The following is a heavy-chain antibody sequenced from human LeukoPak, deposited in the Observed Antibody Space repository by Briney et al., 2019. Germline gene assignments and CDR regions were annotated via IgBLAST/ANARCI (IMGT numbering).Heavy chain of an antibody. J-gene: IGHJ6*03. CDR1: GFTFSSYS. V-gene: IGHV3-48*01. D-gene: IGHD6-6*01. CDR2: ISSSSSTI. CDR3: ARDDLSSDGAVYYYYMDV. Sequence: GGTLRLSCAVSGFTFSSYSMNWVRQAPGKGLEWVSYISSSSSTIYYADSVNGHFTISRDNAKNSLYLQMNSMRAEDTAVYYCARDDLSSDGAVYYYYMDVWGKGTTVTVSS.